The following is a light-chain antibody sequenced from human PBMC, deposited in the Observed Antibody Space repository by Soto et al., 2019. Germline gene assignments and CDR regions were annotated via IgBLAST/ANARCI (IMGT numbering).Light chain of an antibody. V-gene: IGKV3-20*01. CDR2: DAS. CDR3: QQYGSTPLT. CDR1: QSVRNNY. Sequence: EIVLTQSPDTLSLSPGERATLSCRASQSVRNNYLAWYQQKPGQAPRFLIFDASSRATGIPDRFSGSGSGTDFTLTISRLEPEDFAVYYCQQYGSTPLTSGGGTKVDIK. J-gene: IGKJ4*01.